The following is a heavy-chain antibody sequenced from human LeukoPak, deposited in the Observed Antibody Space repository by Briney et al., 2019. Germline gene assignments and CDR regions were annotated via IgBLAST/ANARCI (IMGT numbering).Heavy chain of an antibody. V-gene: IGHV3-11*01. CDR2: ISGSGGTI. CDR3: AKVVYSGYVRDAFDI. J-gene: IGHJ3*02. D-gene: IGHD5-12*01. CDR1: GFTFSGYF. Sequence: GESLRLSCAASGFTFSGYFMSWIRQAPGKGLEWVSYISGSGGTIYYADSVKGRFTISRDNAKNPLYLQMNSLRAEDTALYYCAKVVYSGYVRDAFDIWGQGTMVTVSS.